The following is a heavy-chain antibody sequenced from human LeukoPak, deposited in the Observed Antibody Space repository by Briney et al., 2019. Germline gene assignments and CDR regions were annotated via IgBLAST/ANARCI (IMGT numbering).Heavy chain of an antibody. D-gene: IGHD3-9*01. J-gene: IGHJ5*02. CDR2: IYYSGST. CDR1: GGSISSYY. Sequence: PSETLSLTCTVSGGSISSYYWSWIRQPPGKGLEWIGYIYYSGSTYYNPSLKSRVTISVDTSKNQFSLKLSSVTAADTAVYYCARDSYDILTGYPNWFDPWGQGTLVTVSS. CDR3: ARDSYDILTGYPNWFDP. V-gene: IGHV4-59*12.